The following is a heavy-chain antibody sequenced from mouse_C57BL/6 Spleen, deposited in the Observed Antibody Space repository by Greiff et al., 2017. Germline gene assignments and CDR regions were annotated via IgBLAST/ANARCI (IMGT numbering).Heavy chain of an antibody. Sequence: VKLMESGPELVKPGASVKLSCKASGYTFTSYDINWVKQRPGQGLEWIGWIYPRDGSTKYNEKFKGKATLTVDTSSSTAYMELHSLTSEDSAVYFCARRGVTTGNYFDYWGQGTTLTVSS. V-gene: IGHV1-85*01. CDR2: IYPRDGST. D-gene: IGHD2-2*01. CDR1: GYTFTSYD. CDR3: ARRGVTTGNYFDY. J-gene: IGHJ2*01.